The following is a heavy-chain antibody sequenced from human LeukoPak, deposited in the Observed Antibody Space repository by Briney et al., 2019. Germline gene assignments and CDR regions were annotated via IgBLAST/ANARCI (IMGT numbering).Heavy chain of an antibody. Sequence: PGGSLRLSCAASGFTFSNYWMSWVRQAPGKGLEWVASVSKDGSEREFVDSVKGRFTISRDNAKSSLYLQMNSLRAEDTAVYYCARGLRYSTGWYYFDYWGQGTLVTVSS. V-gene: IGHV3-7*03. CDR1: GFTFSNYW. D-gene: IGHD6-19*01. CDR3: ARGLRYSTGWYYFDY. J-gene: IGHJ4*02. CDR2: VSKDGSER.